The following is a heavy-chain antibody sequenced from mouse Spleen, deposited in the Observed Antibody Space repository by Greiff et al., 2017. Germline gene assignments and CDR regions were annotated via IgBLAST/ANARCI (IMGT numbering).Heavy chain of an antibody. D-gene: IGHD1-2*01. V-gene: IGHV1-80*01. CDR3: ARRDYGYVYWYFDV. CDR2: IYPGDGDT. J-gene: IGHJ1*01. CDR1: GYAFSSYW. Sequence: QVQLKESGAELVKPGASVKISCKASGYAFSSYWMNWVKQRPGKGLEWIGQIYPGDGDTNYNGKFKGKATLTADKSSSTAYMQLSSLTSEDSAVYFCARRDYGYVYWYFDVWGAGTTVTVSS.